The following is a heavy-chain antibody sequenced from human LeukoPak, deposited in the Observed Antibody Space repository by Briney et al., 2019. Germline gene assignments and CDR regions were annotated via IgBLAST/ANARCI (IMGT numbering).Heavy chain of an antibody. D-gene: IGHD2/OR15-2a*01. CDR1: GFTFGSDW. CDR2: IKGDGSST. Sequence: GGSLRLSCAASGFTFGSDWMNWVRQAPGEGLVWVSRIKGDGSSTRYADSVKGRFTISRDNAKNTLYLQMNSLRAEDTAVYYCASDSAECPGSYCYVLAWSQGTLVTVSS. J-gene: IGHJ5*02. V-gene: IGHV3-74*01. CDR3: ASDSAECPGSYCYVLA.